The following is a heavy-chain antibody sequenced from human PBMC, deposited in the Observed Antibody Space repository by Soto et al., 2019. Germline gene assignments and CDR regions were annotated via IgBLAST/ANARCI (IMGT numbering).Heavy chain of an antibody. CDR2: TYHSGRT. CDR3: ARRHYYDSSGYADALDI. V-gene: IGHV4-30-4*01. J-gene: IGHJ3*02. D-gene: IGHD3-22*01. CDR1: GVSISSGDYY. Sequence: QVHLQESGPGLVEPSQTLSLTCTVSGVSISSGDYYWSWIRQSPDKGLEWIGYTYHSGRTYYKPSLKSLVTTSADTSKNQFALKLSSVTAAYTAVYYCARRHYYDSSGYADALDIWGQGTSVTVSS.